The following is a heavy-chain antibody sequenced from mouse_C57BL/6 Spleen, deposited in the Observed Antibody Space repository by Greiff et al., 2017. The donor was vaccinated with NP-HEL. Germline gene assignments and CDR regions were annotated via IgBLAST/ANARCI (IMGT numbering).Heavy chain of an antibody. CDR2: IYPGSGST. J-gene: IGHJ2*01. CDR1: GYTFTSYW. V-gene: IGHV1-55*01. D-gene: IGHD1-1*01. Sequence: QVQLQQPGAELVKPGASVKMSCKASGYTFTSYWITWVKQRPGQGLEWIGDIYPGSGSTNYNEKFKSKATLTVDTSSSTAYMQLSSLTSEDSAVYYCARSEGITTVIATDFDYWGQGTTLTVSS. CDR3: ARSEGITTVIATDFDY.